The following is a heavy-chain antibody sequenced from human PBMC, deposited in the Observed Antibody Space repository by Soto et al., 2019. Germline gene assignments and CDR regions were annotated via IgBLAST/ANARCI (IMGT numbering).Heavy chain of an antibody. CDR2: ISWNSGSI. D-gene: IGHD3-3*01. Sequence: GGSLRLSCVASGFTFDDYAMHWVRQAPGKGLEWVSGISWNSGSIGYADSVKGRFTISRDNAKNSLYLQMNSLRAEDTALYYCAKDGLRFLEWLFGSYFDYWGQGTLVTVSS. V-gene: IGHV3-9*01. CDR1: GFTFDDYA. CDR3: AKDGLRFLEWLFGSYFDY. J-gene: IGHJ4*02.